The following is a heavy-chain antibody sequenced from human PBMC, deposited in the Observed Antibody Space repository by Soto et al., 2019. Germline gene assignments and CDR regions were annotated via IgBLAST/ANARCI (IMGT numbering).Heavy chain of an antibody. Sequence: EVQLLESGGGLVQPGGSLRLSCAASGFTFNIYAISWVRQAPGKGLEWVSTITGSGDSAYYADSVKGRFIISRDNSKNTLYMQMHSLGAEDSAIYYCAKGRGTNYYYHMDVWGGGTTVTVSS. D-gene: IGHD1-26*01. CDR3: AKGRGTNYYYHMDV. CDR2: ITGSGDSA. CDR1: GFTFNIYA. J-gene: IGHJ6*03. V-gene: IGHV3-23*01.